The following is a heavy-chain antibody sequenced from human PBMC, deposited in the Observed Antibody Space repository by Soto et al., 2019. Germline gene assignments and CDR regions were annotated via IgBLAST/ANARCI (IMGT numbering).Heavy chain of an antibody. V-gene: IGHV4-59*01. CDR2: SYYSGST. CDR1: GGSISSYY. Sequence: QVQLQESGPGLVKPSETLSLTCTVSGGSISSYYWSWIRQPPGKGLEWIGYSYYSGSTNYNPSLKSRVTISIDTSKNQFSLNLSSVTAADTAVYYCARVSIHDYGFPSHFDYWGQGTLVTVSS. J-gene: IGHJ4*02. D-gene: IGHD4-17*01. CDR3: ARVSIHDYGFPSHFDY.